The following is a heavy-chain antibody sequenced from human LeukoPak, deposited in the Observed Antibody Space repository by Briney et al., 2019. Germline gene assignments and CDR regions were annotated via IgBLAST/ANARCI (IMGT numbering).Heavy chain of an antibody. Sequence: KPSETLSLTCTVSGGSISSSSYYWGWIRQPAGKRLEWSGSIYYSGSTYYNPSLKSRVTISVDTSKNQFSLKLSSVTAADTAVYYCARHRGAARDPLFDWGQGTLVTVSS. CDR1: GGSISSSSYY. D-gene: IGHD6-6*01. CDR3: ARHRGAARDPLFD. J-gene: IGHJ4*02. V-gene: IGHV4-39*01. CDR2: IYYSGST.